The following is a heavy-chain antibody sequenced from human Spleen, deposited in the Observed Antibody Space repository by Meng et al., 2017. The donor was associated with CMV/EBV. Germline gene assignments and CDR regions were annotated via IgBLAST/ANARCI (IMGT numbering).Heavy chain of an antibody. CDR1: GGSFSGYY. Sequence: SETLSLTCAVYGGSFSGYYWSWIRQPPGKGLEWIGRIYYNGNTHYNPSLKSRVTISIDTSKNQFSLSLSSVTAADMAVYYCARLGYSFDRYFDYWGQGILVTVSS. D-gene: IGHD5-18*01. J-gene: IGHJ4*02. V-gene: IGHV4-34*01. CDR2: IYYNGNT. CDR3: ARLGYSFDRYFDY.